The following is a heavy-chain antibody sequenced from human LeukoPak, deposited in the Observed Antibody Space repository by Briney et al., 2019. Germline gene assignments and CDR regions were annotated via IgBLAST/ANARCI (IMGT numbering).Heavy chain of an antibody. CDR3: AKDRPTWPIDY. J-gene: IGHJ4*02. V-gene: IGHV3-21*01. D-gene: IGHD5-12*01. Sequence: GGSLRLSCAVTGFTFSTYSVTWVRQAPGKGLEWVSSISGGDGYMYYADSVKGRFTISRDNAENSLYLQMNSLRAEDTAVYYCAKDRPTWPIDYWGQGTLVTVSS. CDR1: GFTFSTYS. CDR2: ISGGDGYM.